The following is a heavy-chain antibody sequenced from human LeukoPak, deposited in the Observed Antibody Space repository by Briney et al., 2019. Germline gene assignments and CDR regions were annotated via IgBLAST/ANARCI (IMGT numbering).Heavy chain of an antibody. CDR2: IYYSGST. J-gene: IGHJ4*02. Sequence: PSETLSLTCTVSGGSISSGDYYWSWIRQPPGKGLEWIGYIYYSGSTYYNPSLKSRVTISVDTSKNQFSLKLSSVTAADTAVYYCACTPYNPWMWKSLEYWGQGTLVTVS. CDR3: ACTPYNPWMWKSLEY. V-gene: IGHV4-30-4*01. D-gene: IGHD2-15*01. CDR1: GGSISSGDYY.